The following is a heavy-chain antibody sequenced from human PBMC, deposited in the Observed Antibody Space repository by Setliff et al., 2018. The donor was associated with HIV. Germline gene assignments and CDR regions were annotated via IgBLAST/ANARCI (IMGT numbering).Heavy chain of an antibody. V-gene: IGHV4-59*11. CDR1: GGSISSHY. J-gene: IGHJ5*02. CDR3: ARVARVHPFDP. Sequence: SETLSLTCTVSGGSISSHYWSWIRQPPGKGLEWIGLIYYNGGTNYNSSLESRVTISVDRSKNQFSLRLTSVTAADTAMYYCARVARVHPFDPWGQGTLVTVSS. CDR2: IYYNGGT.